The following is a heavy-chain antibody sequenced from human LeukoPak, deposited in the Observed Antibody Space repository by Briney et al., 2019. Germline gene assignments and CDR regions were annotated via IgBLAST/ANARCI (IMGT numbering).Heavy chain of an antibody. J-gene: IGHJ4*02. Sequence: SVKVSCKASGFTFTSSAVQWVRQARGQRLEWIGWIVVGSGNTNYAQKFQGRVTITRDMSTSTAYMELSSLRSEDTAVYYCAAEGYGGNTDFDYWGQGTLVTVSS. CDR1: GFTFTSSA. V-gene: IGHV1-58*01. CDR3: AAEGYGGNTDFDY. CDR2: IVVGSGNT. D-gene: IGHD4-23*01.